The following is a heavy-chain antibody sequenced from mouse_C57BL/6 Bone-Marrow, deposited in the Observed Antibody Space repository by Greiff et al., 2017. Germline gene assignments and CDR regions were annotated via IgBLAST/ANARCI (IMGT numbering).Heavy chain of an antibody. J-gene: IGHJ1*03. V-gene: IGHV1-50*01. CDR1: GYTFTSYW. CDR3: ARESHWYFDV. Sequence: QVQLKQPGAELVKPGASVKLSCKASGYTFTSYWMQWVKQRPGQGLEWIGEIDPSDSYTNYNQKFKGKATLTVDTSSSTAYMPRSSLTSEDSAVYYCARESHWYFDVWGTGTTVTVSS. CDR2: IDPSDSYT.